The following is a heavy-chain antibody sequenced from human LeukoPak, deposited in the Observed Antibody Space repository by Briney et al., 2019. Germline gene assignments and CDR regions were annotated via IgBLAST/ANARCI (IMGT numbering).Heavy chain of an antibody. Sequence: GGSLRLSCAASGFTFDDFAMHWVRQAPGKGLEWVSGINWNSDTRAYADSVKGRFTISRDNAKNFVYLQMSSLRAEDTAFYYCAKDVDESVAGNNWFDPWGQGTLVTVSS. CDR2: INWNSDTR. V-gene: IGHV3-9*01. D-gene: IGHD6-19*01. CDR1: GFTFDDFA. CDR3: AKDVDESVAGNNWFDP. J-gene: IGHJ5*02.